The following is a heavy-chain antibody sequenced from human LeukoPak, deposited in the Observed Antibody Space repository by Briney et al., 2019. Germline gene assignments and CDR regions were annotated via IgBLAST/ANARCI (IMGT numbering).Heavy chain of an antibody. CDR1: GFTFSSYA. Sequence: GGSLRLSCAASGFTFSSYAMSWVRQAPGKGLEWVSAISGSGGSTYYADSVKGRFTISRDNSKNTLYLQMNSLRAEDTAVYYCAKADKGELLSPSFDYWGQGTLVTVSS. V-gene: IGHV3-23*01. CDR3: AKADKGELLSPSFDY. J-gene: IGHJ4*02. CDR2: ISGSGGST. D-gene: IGHD1-26*01.